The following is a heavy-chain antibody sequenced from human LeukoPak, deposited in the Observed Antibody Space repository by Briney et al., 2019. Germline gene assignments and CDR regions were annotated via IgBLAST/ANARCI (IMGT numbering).Heavy chain of an antibody. CDR2: IKSKVHGGTT. Sequence: GGSLRLSCAASGFTFNDAWMNWVRLAPGKGLEWVARIKSKVHGGTTDYTTPVNRRFTISRDDSQSKLYLQMNSLKPEDTGVYYCSGHMTSADYWGQGTLVTVSS. CDR3: SGHMTSADY. D-gene: IGHD4-11*01. CDR1: GFTFNDAW. V-gene: IGHV3-15*01. J-gene: IGHJ4*02.